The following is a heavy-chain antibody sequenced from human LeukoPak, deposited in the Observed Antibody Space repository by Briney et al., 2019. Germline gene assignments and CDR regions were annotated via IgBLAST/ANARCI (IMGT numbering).Heavy chain of an antibody. J-gene: IGHJ6*03. CDR1: GYTFTSYY. Sequence: ASVKVSCKASGYTFTSYYMHWVRQAPGQGLEWMGLINTSGGSTRYAQKFQGRVTMSRDTPTSTVYMELSSLRSEDTAVYYCARAQDDILTGYYKSYYYYYMDVWGKGTTVTVSS. CDR2: INTSGGST. CDR3: ARAQDDILTGYYKSYYYYYMDV. V-gene: IGHV1-46*01. D-gene: IGHD3-9*01.